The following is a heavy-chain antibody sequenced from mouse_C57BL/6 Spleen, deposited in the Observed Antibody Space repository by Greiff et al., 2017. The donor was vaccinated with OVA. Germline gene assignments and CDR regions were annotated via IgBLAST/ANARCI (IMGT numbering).Heavy chain of an antibody. CDR3: ARRELDYGSSYEWYFDV. CDR2: IYPGDGDT. J-gene: IGHJ1*03. Sequence: VQLQQSGAELVKPGASVKISCKASGYAFSSYWMNWVKQRPGKGLEWIGQIYPGDGDTNYNGKFKGKATLTADKSSSTAYMQLSSLTSEDSAVYFCARRELDYGSSYEWYFDVWGTGTTVTVAS. CDR1: GYAFSSYW. D-gene: IGHD1-1*01. V-gene: IGHV1-80*01.